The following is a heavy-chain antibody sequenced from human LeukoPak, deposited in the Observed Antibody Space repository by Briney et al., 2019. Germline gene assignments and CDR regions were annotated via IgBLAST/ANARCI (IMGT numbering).Heavy chain of an antibody. D-gene: IGHD3-10*01. CDR1: GFTFNNYA. CDR3: AKRMVRGVIAPYFDY. CDR2: ISGSGGRT. J-gene: IGHJ4*02. V-gene: IGHV3-23*01. Sequence: GGSLRLSCAASGFTFNNYAMNWVRQAPGKGLEWVSSISGSGGRTYYADSVKGRFTISRDNSKNTLYLQMNSLRAEDTAVYYCAKRMVRGVIAPYFDYWGQGTLVTVSS.